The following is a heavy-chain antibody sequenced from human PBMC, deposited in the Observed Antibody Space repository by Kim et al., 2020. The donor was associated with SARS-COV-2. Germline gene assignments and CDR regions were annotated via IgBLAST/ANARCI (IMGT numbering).Heavy chain of an antibody. J-gene: IGHJ4*02. Sequence: YNPSLKSRVTISVDTSKNQFSLKLSSVTAADTAVYYCARDGDGYNLGFDYWGQGTLVTVSS. D-gene: IGHD1-1*01. V-gene: IGHV4-59*01. CDR3: ARDGDGYNLGFDY.